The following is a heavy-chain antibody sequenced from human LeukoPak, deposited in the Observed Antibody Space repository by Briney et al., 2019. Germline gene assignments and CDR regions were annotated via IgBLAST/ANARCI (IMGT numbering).Heavy chain of an antibody. Sequence: GESLKISCKGFEYTFTNSWIGWVRQMPGKGLEWMGMIYPGDSDTRYSPSFQGRVTISADKSISTAYLHWSSLKASDTAMYYCAKPDSRISAVDYWGQGTLVIVSS. CDR3: AKPDSRISAVDY. CDR1: EYTFTNSW. CDR2: IYPGDSDT. J-gene: IGHJ4*02. V-gene: IGHV5-51*01. D-gene: IGHD6-6*01.